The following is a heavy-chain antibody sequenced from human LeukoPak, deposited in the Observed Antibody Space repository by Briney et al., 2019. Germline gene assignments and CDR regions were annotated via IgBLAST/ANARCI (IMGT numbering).Heavy chain of an antibody. CDR1: GGTFSSYA. V-gene: IGHV1-69*04. CDR2: IIPILGIA. CDR3: ARDEDIVVVPAAILSRYYYYGMDV. J-gene: IGHJ6*02. D-gene: IGHD2-2*02. Sequence: GASVTVSCKASGGTFSSYAISWVRQAPGQGLEWMGRIIPILGIANYAQKFQGRVTITADKSTSTAYMELSSLRSEDTAVYYCARDEDIVVVPAAILSRYYYYGMDVWGQGTTVTVSS.